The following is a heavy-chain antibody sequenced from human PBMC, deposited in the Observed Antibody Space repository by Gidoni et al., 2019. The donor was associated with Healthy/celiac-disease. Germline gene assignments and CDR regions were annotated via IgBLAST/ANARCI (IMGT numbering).Heavy chain of an antibody. CDR1: GFTFDDYA. J-gene: IGHJ4*02. V-gene: IGHV3-9*01. CDR2: ISWNSGSI. Sequence: EVQLVESGGGLVQPGRSLRLSCAASGFTFDDYAMHWVRQAPGKGLEWVSGISWNSGSIGYADSVNGRFTISRDNAKNSLYLQMNSLRAEDTALYYCAKDKTAMVRGAVDYWGQGTLVTVSS. D-gene: IGHD3-10*01. CDR3: AKDKTAMVRGAVDY.